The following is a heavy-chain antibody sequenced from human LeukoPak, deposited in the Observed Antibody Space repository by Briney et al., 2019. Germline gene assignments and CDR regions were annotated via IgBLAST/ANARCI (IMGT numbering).Heavy chain of an antibody. CDR3: ARGCPKYYYDSSGLLGY. V-gene: IGHV4-59*01. CDR2: IYYSGST. D-gene: IGHD3-22*01. Sequence: SETLSLTCTVSGGSISSYYWSWIRQPPGKGLEWIGYIYYSGSTNYNPSLKSRVTISVDTSKNQFSLKLSSVTAADTAVYYCARGCPKYYYDSSGLLGYWGQGTLVTVSS. CDR1: GGSISSYY. J-gene: IGHJ4*02.